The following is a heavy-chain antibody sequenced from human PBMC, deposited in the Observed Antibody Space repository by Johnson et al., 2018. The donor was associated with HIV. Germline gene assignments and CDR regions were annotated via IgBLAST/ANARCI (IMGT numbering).Heavy chain of an antibody. CDR1: GFTVSNNY. J-gene: IGHJ3*02. V-gene: IGHV3-66*01. CDR2: IYRDNST. CDR3: VRDQGYYDSSGYPDAFDI. D-gene: IGHD3-22*01. Sequence: VQLVESGGGLVQPGGSLRLSCAASGFTVSNNYMNWVRQAPGKGLEWVSLIYRDNSTYYADSVKGRFTISRDNSKNTLYLQMNGLRAEDTGLYYCVRDQGYYDSSGYPDAFDIWGQGTMVTVSS.